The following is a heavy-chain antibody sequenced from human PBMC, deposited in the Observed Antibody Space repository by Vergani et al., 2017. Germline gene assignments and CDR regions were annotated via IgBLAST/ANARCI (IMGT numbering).Heavy chain of an antibody. CDR1: GFTFDDYA. CDR2: ISWNSGSI. J-gene: IGHJ4*02. V-gene: IGHV3-9*01. D-gene: IGHD6-19*01. Sequence: EVQLVESGGGLVQPGRSLRLSCAASGFTFDDYAMHWVRQAPGKGLEWVSGISWNSGSIGYADSVKGRFTMSRDNPKNSLYLQMNSLRAEDTALYYCAKDKGSSGWYRFDYWGQGTLVTVSS. CDR3: AKDKGSSGWYRFDY.